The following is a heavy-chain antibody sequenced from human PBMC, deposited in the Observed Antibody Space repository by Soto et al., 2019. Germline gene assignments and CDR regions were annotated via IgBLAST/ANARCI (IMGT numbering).Heavy chain of an antibody. CDR1: GFTFTSSA. CDR2: IVVGSGNT. CDR3: ATSAYSGGSCYSCPSDY. V-gene: IGHV1-58*01. D-gene: IGHD2-15*01. Sequence: SVKVSCKASGFTFTSSAVQWVRQARGQRLEWIGWIVVGSGNTNYAQKFQERVTITRDMSTSTAYMELSSLRSEDTAVYYCATSAYSGGSCYSCPSDYWGQGTLVTVSS. J-gene: IGHJ4*02.